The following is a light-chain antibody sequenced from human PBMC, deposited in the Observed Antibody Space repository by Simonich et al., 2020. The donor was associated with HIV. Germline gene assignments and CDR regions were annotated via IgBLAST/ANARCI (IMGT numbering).Light chain of an antibody. CDR3: QQYNSYRYT. V-gene: IGKV3D-20*01. Sequence: EIVLTQSPGTLSLSPGERATLSCRASQTVSNNYLAWYQQKPGLAPRLLIYDASSRATGVPYRFSGSGSGTDFTLTISSLQPDDFATYYCQQYNSYRYTFGQGTKLETK. J-gene: IGKJ2*01. CDR1: QTVSNNY. CDR2: DAS.